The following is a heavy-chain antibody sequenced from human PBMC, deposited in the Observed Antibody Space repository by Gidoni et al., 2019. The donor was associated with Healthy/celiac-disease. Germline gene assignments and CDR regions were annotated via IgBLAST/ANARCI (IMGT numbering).Heavy chain of an antibody. D-gene: IGHD5-18*01. CDR3: ASVDTAMDKNFDY. Sequence: QVQLQQWGAGLLKPSETLSPTCAVYGGSFSGYYWSWIRQPPGKGLEWIGEINHSGSTNYNPALKSRVTISVDTSKNQFSLKLSSVTAADTAVYYCASVDTAMDKNFDYWGQGTLVTVSS. CDR2: INHSGST. CDR1: GGSFSGYY. J-gene: IGHJ4*02. V-gene: IGHV4-34*01.